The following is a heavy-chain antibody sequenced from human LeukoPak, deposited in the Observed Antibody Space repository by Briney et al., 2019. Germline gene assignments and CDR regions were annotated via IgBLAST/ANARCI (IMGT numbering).Heavy chain of an antibody. D-gene: IGHD6-13*01. V-gene: IGHV3-23*01. CDR3: AKSMGGIAAPEGI. J-gene: IGHJ3*02. Sequence: PGGSLRLSCAASGFTVSSNYMSWVRQAPGKGLEWVSAISGSGGTTSYADSVTGRFTISRDNSKNTLYLQMNSLRAEDTAVYYCAKSMGGIAAPEGIWGQGTMVTVSS. CDR1: GFTVSSNY. CDR2: ISGSGGTT.